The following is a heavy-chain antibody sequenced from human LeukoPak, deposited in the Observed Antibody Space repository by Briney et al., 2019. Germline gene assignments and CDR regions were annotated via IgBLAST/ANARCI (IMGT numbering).Heavy chain of an antibody. Sequence: SETLSLNCDVSGVSINTCCYYWTWIRQPPGKGLEWIGYKYYSGSTRYNSSLRSRLTISLDTSKNQFSLRLTSVTAADTAVYYCARGRSYGFDFDSWGPGTLVIVSS. CDR2: KYYSGST. D-gene: IGHD5-18*01. V-gene: IGHV4-61*01. CDR1: GVSINTCCYY. CDR3: ARGRSYGFDFDS. J-gene: IGHJ4*02.